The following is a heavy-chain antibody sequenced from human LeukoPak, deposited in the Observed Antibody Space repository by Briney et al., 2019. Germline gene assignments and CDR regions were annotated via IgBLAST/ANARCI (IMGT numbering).Heavy chain of an antibody. CDR1: GFTFSSYW. CDR2: INSDGSST. J-gene: IGHJ4*02. Sequence: PGGSLRLSCAASGFTFSSYWMHWVRHAPGKGLVWVSRINSDGSSTTYADSVKGRFTISRDNAKKTLYLQMNSLRAEDTAVYYCARDLGAVAGTEDYWGQGTLVTVSS. V-gene: IGHV3-74*01. CDR3: ARDLGAVAGTEDY. D-gene: IGHD6-19*01.